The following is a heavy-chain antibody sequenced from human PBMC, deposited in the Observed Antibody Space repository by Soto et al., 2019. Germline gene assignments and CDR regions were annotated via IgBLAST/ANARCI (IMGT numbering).Heavy chain of an antibody. Sequence: PGGSLRLSCAASGFTFSSYAMSWVRQAPGKGLEWVSAISGSGGSTYYADSVKGRFTISRDNSKNTLYLQMNSLRAEDTAVYYCAKDQWEVAATPLAFDIWGQGTMVTVSS. CDR3: AKDQWEVAATPLAFDI. CDR2: ISGSGGST. D-gene: IGHD2-15*01. CDR1: GFTFSSYA. V-gene: IGHV3-23*01. J-gene: IGHJ3*02.